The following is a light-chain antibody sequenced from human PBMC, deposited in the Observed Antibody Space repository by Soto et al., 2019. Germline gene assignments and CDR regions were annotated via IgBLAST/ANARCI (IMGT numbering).Light chain of an antibody. CDR2: GAS. CDR3: QQYTNWPA. CDR1: QSVGSSY. J-gene: IGKJ1*01. V-gene: IGKV3-20*01. Sequence: EDVLTQSPGTLALSPGERATVSCRASQSVGSSYLAWYQQKPGQAPRLLIYGASSRATGIPGRFSGSGSGTEFTLTLCSLQSEDFAVYYCQQYTNWPAFGQGTKVDIK.